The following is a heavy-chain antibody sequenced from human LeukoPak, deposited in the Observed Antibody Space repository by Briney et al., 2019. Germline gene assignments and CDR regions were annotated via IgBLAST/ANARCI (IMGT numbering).Heavy chain of an antibody. V-gene: IGHV1-69*13. CDR2: IIPIFGTA. CDR3: ARAITIFNWFDP. D-gene: IGHD3-9*01. Sequence: VASVNVSCKASGGTFSSYAISWVRQAPGQGLEWMGGIIPIFGTAKYAQKFQGRVTITADESTSTAYMELSSLRSDDTAVYYCARAITIFNWFDPWGQGTLVTVSS. J-gene: IGHJ5*02. CDR1: GGTFSSYA.